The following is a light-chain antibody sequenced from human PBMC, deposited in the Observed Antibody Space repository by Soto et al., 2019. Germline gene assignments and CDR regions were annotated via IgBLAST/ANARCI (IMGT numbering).Light chain of an antibody. CDR3: SSYAGSYLFV. Sequence: QSLRTQPPSASGSAGQSVTISWTGSSGGGGGYNYVFWFQQHPGKAPKLMIYEVSKRPSGVPDRFSGSKSGNTASLTVSGLQAEDEADYYCSSYAGSYLFVFGTGTKVTVL. CDR1: SGGGGGYNY. V-gene: IGLV2-8*01. J-gene: IGLJ1*01. CDR2: EVS.